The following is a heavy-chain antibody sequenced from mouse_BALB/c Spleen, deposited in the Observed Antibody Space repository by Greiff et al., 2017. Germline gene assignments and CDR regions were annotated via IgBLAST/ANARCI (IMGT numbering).Heavy chain of an antibody. Sequence: EVQGVESGPDLVKPSQSLSLTCTVTGYSITSGYSWPWIRQFPGNKLEWMGYIHYSGSTNYNPSLKSRISITRDTSKNQFFLQLNSVTTEDTATYYCAREETGTGGVDYWGQGTTLTVSS. CDR3: AREETGTGGVDY. CDR2: IHYSGST. V-gene: IGHV3-1*02. J-gene: IGHJ2*01. CDR1: GYSITSGYS. D-gene: IGHD4-1*01.